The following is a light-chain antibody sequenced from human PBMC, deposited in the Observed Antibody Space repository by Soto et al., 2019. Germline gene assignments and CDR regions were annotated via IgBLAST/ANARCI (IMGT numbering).Light chain of an antibody. CDR2: DVS. Sequence: QCALTQPASVSGSPGQSITISCNGTSSDGCGYNYVSWYQQHPGKAPKFMIYDVSNRPSGVSNRFSGSKSGNTASLTISGLQAEDEADYYCSSYTTSNTRQIVFGTGTKVTVL. V-gene: IGLV2-14*01. J-gene: IGLJ1*01. CDR1: SSDGCGYNY. CDR3: SSYTTSNTRQIV.